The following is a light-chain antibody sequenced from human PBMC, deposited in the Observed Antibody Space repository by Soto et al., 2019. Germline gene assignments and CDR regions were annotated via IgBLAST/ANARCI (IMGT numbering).Light chain of an antibody. J-gene: IGKJ2*01. CDR3: LQDYNYPHT. Sequence: AIEMTQSPSSMSTSVGDRVTITCRASQGIRNDLTWYQQIPGKAPKLLIYSASNLQTGVPSRFSGSGSGTDFTLTISSLQPDDSATYYCLQDYNYPHTFGQGTKLEI. V-gene: IGKV1-6*01. CDR2: SAS. CDR1: QGIRND.